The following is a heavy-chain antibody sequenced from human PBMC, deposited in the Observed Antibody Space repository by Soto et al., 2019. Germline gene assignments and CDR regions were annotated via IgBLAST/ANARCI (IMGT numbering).Heavy chain of an antibody. Sequence: GGSLRLSCAASGFTFDDYGMSWVRQAPGKGLEWVSGINWNGGSTGYADSVKGRFTISRDNAKNSLYLQMNSLRAEDTALYHCARDRGWDGDYAKENYYYYMDVWGKGTTVTVSS. V-gene: IGHV3-20*01. CDR2: INWNGGST. CDR1: GFTFDDYG. D-gene: IGHD4-17*01. J-gene: IGHJ6*03. CDR3: ARDRGWDGDYAKENYYYYMDV.